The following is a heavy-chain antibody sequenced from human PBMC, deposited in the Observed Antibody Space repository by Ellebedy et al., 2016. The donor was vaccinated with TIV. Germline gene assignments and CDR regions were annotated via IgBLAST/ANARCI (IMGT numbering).Heavy chain of an antibody. V-gene: IGHV3-21*01. J-gene: IGHJ5*02. CDR2: ISSSSSYI. D-gene: IGHD6-13*01. CDR3: ARVYYGAAAGTMRFDP. CDR1: GFTVSSNY. Sequence: GGSLRLSCAASGFTVSSNYMSWVRQAPGKGLEWVSSISSSSSYIYYADSVKGRFTISRENAKNSLYLQMNSLRAGDTAVYYCARVYYGAAAGTMRFDPWGQGTLVTVSS.